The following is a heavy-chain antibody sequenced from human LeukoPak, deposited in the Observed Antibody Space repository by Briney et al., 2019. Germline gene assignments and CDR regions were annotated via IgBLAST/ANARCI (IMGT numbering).Heavy chain of an antibody. V-gene: IGHV3-30*18. Sequence: GGSLRLSCAASGFTFSSYGMHWVRQAPGKGLEWVAVISYDGSNKYYADSVKGRFTISRDNSKNTLYLRMNSLRAEDTAVYYCAKDRIAAVYYYYYGMDVWGQGTTVTVSS. D-gene: IGHD6-13*01. CDR3: AKDRIAAVYYYYYGMDV. CDR1: GFTFSSYG. CDR2: ISYDGSNK. J-gene: IGHJ6*02.